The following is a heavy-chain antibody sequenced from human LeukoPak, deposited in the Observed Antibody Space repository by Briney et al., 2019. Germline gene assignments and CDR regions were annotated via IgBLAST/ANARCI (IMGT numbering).Heavy chain of an antibody. CDR1: GFTFSSYC. J-gene: IGHJ4*02. CDR3: ARNSKLRYFDWFDY. Sequence: PGGSLRLSCAASGFTFSSYCMSWLRQAPGKGLELVANIKQDGSEKYYVDSVKGRFTISRDNAKNSLYLQMNSLRAEDTALYYCARNSKLRYFDWFDYWGQGILVTVSS. CDR2: IKQDGSEK. V-gene: IGHV3-7*01. D-gene: IGHD3-9*01.